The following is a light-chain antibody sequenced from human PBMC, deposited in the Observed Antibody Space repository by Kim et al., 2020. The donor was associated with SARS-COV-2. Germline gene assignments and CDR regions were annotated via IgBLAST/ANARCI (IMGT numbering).Light chain of an antibody. V-gene: IGKV3-11*01. J-gene: IGKJ2*01. CDR3: QQRSNWPPMYT. CDR2: DAS. CDR1: QSVSSS. Sequence: EIVLTQSPATLSLSPGERATLSCRASQSVSSSLAWYQQKVGQAPRLLIYDASNRATGIPARFSGSGSGTDFTLTISSLEPEDFVLYYCQQRSNWPPMYTFGQGTKLEI.